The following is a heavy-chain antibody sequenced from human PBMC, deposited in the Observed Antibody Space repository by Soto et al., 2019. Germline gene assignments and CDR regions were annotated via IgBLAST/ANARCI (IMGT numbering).Heavy chain of an antibody. CDR3: ARVFSDSSSLFDP. V-gene: IGHV4-31*03. Sequence: PSETLSLTCTVSGGSISSGNYYWSWIRQHPGKGLEWIGYIYYSGSTSYNPSLKSRVTISVDTSKNHFSLELSSVTAADTAVYYFARVFSDSSSLFDPRGQRTPVTGSS. J-gene: IGHJ5*02. CDR1: GGSISSGNYY. D-gene: IGHD6-13*01. CDR2: IYYSGST.